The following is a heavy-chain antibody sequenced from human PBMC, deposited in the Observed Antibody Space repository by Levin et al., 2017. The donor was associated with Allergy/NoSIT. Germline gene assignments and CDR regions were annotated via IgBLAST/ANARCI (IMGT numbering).Heavy chain of an antibody. CDR1: GGSVRSGTYY. V-gene: IGHV4-61*01. CDR3: ARNRIIVSGGNDYYYGMDV. J-gene: IGHJ6*02. D-gene: IGHD5/OR15-5a*01. Sequence: SQTLSLPCRVSGGSVRSGTYYWSWIRRPPGKGLEWIGYINYRGVTKYNPSLKSRVTISVDTSKNEFSLKVTSVTAADTAVYYCARNRIIVSGGNDYYYGMDVWGQGTTVTVSS. CDR2: INYRGVT.